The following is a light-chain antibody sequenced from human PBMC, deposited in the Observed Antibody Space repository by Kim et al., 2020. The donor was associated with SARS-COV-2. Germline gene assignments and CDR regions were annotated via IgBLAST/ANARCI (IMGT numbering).Light chain of an antibody. CDR2: DVT. CDR1: SSDVGGYDY. J-gene: IGLJ3*02. CDR3: CSYAGSYTWV. V-gene: IGLV2-11*01. Sequence: QSALTQPRSVSGSPGQSVTISCTGSSSDVGGYDYVSWYQHHPGKAPKFMIYDVTKRPSGVADRFSGSKSANTASLTISGLQAEDEADYYCCSYAGSYTWVFGGGTQLTV.